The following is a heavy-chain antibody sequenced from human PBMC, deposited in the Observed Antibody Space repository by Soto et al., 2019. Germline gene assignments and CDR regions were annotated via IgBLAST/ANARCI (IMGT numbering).Heavy chain of an antibody. V-gene: IGHV3-73*01. Sequence: EVQLVESGGGLVQPGGSLKLSCAASGFTFSGSAMHWVRQASGKGLEWVGRIRSKANSYATAYAASVKGRFTFSRDDSKNTAYLQMNSLKTEDTAVYYCTSSIVVVPAARADAFDIWGQGTMVTVSS. J-gene: IGHJ3*02. CDR1: GFTFSGSA. CDR2: IRSKANSYAT. CDR3: TSSIVVVPAARADAFDI. D-gene: IGHD2-2*01.